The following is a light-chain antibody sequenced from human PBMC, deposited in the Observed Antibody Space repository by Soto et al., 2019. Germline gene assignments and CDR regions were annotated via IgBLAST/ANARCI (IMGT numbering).Light chain of an antibody. Sequence: EIRMTQSPATLSVSPGERATLSCRASQSVRNNLAWYQQKPGQAPRLLIYYASTRATDISARFSGSGSGTEFTLTISSLQSEDFALYYCQQYNNWPPSTFGNGTRLEIK. CDR1: QSVRNN. J-gene: IGKJ5*01. CDR3: QQYNNWPPST. CDR2: YAS. V-gene: IGKV3-15*01.